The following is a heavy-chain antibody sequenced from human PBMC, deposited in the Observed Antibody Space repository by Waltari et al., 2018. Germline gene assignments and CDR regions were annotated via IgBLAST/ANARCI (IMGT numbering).Heavy chain of an antibody. V-gene: IGHV1-46*01. CDR1: EYTFTSSY. CDR2: INPCGGST. J-gene: IGHJ6*02. D-gene: IGHD2-21*01. CDR3: ALDRGALWMDV. Sequence: QVQLVQSGAEVKKPGASVKISCKTSEYTFTSSYIHGVRQAHGQGLEWMGIINPCGGSTIYAQKFQGRVTMTRDTSTSTVYMELSSLRSEDTAVYYCALDRGALWMDVWGQGTTVTVSS.